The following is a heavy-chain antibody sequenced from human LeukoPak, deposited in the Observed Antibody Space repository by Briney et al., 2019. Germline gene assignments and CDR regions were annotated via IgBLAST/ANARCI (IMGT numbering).Heavy chain of an antibody. CDR2: INHSGST. D-gene: IGHD2-8*01. CDR1: GGSFSGYY. Sequence: SETLSLTCAVYGGSFSGYYWSWIRQPPGKGLEWIGEINHSGSTNYNPSLKSRVTISVDTSKNQFSLKLSSLTAADTAVYYCARRVYNWFDPWGQGTLVTVSS. J-gene: IGHJ5*02. V-gene: IGHV4-34*01. CDR3: ARRVYNWFDP.